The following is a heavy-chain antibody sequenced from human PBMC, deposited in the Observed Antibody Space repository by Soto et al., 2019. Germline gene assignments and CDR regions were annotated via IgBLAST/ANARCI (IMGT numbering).Heavy chain of an antibody. CDR1: GGSFSGYY. CDR2: INHSGST. V-gene: IGHV4-34*01. Sequence: SETLSLTCAVYGGSFSGYYWSWIRQPPGKGLEWIGEINHSGSTNYNPSLKSRVTISVDTSKNQFSLKLNSVTAADTAVYYCARRPTSQNYYYYMDVWGRGTPVTVSS. J-gene: IGHJ6*03. CDR3: ARRPTSQNYYYYMDV.